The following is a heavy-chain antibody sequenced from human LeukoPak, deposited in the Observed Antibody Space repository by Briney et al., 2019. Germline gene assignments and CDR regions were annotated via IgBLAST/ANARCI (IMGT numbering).Heavy chain of an antibody. J-gene: IGHJ4*02. Sequence: PGGSLRLSCAASGFTFSSYAFHWVRQAPGKGLEWVAVISSDGSNKYYADSVKGRFTISRDNAKNSLYLQMNSLRAEDTALYYCAGGDRNGWYFDYWGQGILVTVSS. CDR2: ISSDGSNK. D-gene: IGHD6-19*01. CDR1: GFTFSSYA. V-gene: IGHV3-30*04. CDR3: AGGDRNGWYFDY.